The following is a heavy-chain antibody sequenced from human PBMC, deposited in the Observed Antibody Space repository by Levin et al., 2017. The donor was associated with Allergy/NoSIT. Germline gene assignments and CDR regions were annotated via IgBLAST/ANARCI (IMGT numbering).Heavy chain of an antibody. Sequence: ASVKVSCKASGYTFTSYGISWVRQAPGQGLEWMGWISAYNGNTNYAQNLQGRVTMTTDTSTSTAYMELRSLRSDDTAIYYCARASSDFWSGYTIDYWGQGTLVTVSS. CDR3: ARASSDFWSGYTIDY. D-gene: IGHD3-3*01. J-gene: IGHJ4*02. CDR2: ISAYNGNT. CDR1: GYTFTSYG. V-gene: IGHV1-18*01.